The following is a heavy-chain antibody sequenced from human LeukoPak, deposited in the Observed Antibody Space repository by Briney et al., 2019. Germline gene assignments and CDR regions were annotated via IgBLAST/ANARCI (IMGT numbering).Heavy chain of an antibody. D-gene: IGHD3-10*01. J-gene: IGHJ4*02. CDR1: GGSFSGYH. CDR2: INHSGST. Sequence: SETLSLTCGVYGGSFSGYHWTWIRQPPGKGLEWIGEINHSGSTNYNPSLKSRVTLSEDTSKNQFSLKVSSVTAADTAVYYCARRGDGSASAPPADWGQGTLVIVSS. V-gene: IGHV4-34*01. CDR3: ARRGDGSASAPPAD.